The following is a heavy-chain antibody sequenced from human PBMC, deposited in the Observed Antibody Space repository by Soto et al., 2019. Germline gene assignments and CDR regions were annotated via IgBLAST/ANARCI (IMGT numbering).Heavy chain of an antibody. CDR3: ARGVDIVLVPAATYYYYGMDV. D-gene: IGHD2-2*03. V-gene: IGHV1-8*01. J-gene: IGHJ6*02. Sequence: QVQLVQSGAEVKKPGASAKVSCKASGYTFTSYDINWVRQATGQGLEWMGWMNPNSGNTGYAQKFQGRVTMTRNTSISTAYMELSSLRSEDTAVYYCARGVDIVLVPAATYYYYGMDVWGQGTTVTVSS. CDR1: GYTFTSYD. CDR2: MNPNSGNT.